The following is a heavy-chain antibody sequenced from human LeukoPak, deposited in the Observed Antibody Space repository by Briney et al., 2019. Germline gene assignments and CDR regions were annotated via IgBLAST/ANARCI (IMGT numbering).Heavy chain of an antibody. V-gene: IGHV3-23*01. J-gene: IGHJ6*03. CDR2: ISPSGGIT. CDR3: AKDGGTYPYFLDV. Sequence: GGTLRLFCGASGFTFSSHGMNWVRQAPGKGLEWVSGISPSGGITYYTDSVKGRFTISRDNSKNTVSLQMNSLRGEDTAVYYCAKDGGTYPYFLDVWGKGTTVIVSS. D-gene: IGHD1-26*01. CDR1: GFTFSSHG.